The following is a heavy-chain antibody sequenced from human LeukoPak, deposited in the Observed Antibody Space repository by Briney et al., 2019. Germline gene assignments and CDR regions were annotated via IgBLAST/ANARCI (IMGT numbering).Heavy chain of an antibody. V-gene: IGHV3-23*01. CDR1: GFTFRSYA. CDR2: ISGSGVST. D-gene: IGHD3-22*01. J-gene: IGHJ4*02. CDR3: AKIPSDYYDSSGYSNFDY. Sequence: GGSLRLSSAASGFTFRSYAVSWVRQAPGKGLEWVSAISGSGVSTYYADSVKGRFTISRDNSKNTPYLQMISLTAEDTAVYYCAKIPSDYYDSSGYSNFDYWGEGTLVTVSS.